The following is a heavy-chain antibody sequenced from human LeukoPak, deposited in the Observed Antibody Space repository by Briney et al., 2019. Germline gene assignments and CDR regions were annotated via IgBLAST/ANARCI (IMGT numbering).Heavy chain of an antibody. CDR2: ISAYNGNT. Sequence: RASVKVSCKASGCTFTSYGISWVRQAPGQGLEWMGWISAYNGNTNYAQKLQGRVTMTTDTSTSTAYMELRSLRSDDTAVYYCARDLVVPAAAHPHAFDIWGQGTMVTVSS. J-gene: IGHJ3*02. CDR3: ARDLVVPAAAHPHAFDI. CDR1: GCTFTSYG. V-gene: IGHV1-18*01. D-gene: IGHD2-2*01.